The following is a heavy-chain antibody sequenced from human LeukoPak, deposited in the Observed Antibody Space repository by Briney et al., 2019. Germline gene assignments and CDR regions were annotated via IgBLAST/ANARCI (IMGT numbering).Heavy chain of an antibody. CDR2: ISGSGGST. D-gene: IGHD3-3*01. V-gene: IGHV3-23*01. Sequence: GGSLRLSCAASGFTFSSYAMSWVRQAPGKGLEWVSAISGSGGSTYYADSVKGRFTISRDNSKNTLYLQMNSLRAEDAAVYYCAKDYDFWSGRSIYFDYWGQGTLVTVSS. CDR1: GFTFSSYA. CDR3: AKDYDFWSGRSIYFDY. J-gene: IGHJ4*02.